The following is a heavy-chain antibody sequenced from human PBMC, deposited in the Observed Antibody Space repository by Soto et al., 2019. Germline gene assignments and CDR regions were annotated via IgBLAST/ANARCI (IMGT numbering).Heavy chain of an antibody. J-gene: IGHJ4*02. Sequence: PGXSLRLSCVVSGFTFSSYAMNWFRQAPVKGPEWVSVISNSGASAYYADSVKGRFTISRDNSKNTLYLQMNSLRAEDSAVYYCAKEMDRGVIEYYFDYWGQGTLVTVSS. CDR2: ISNSGASA. CDR1: GFTFSSYA. CDR3: AKEMDRGVIEYYFDY. D-gene: IGHD3-10*01. V-gene: IGHV3-23*01.